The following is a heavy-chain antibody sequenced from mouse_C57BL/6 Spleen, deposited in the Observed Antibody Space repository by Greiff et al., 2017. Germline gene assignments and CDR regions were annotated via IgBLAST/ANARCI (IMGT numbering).Heavy chain of an antibody. Sequence: EVQLQESGPVLVKPGASVKMSCKASGYTFTDYYMNWVKQSHGKSLEWIGVIIPYNGGTSYNQKFKGKSTLTVDNSSSTAYLELNSLTSEDSAVYYCARRQLRFHYYAMDYWGQGTSVTVSS. CDR3: ARRQLRFHYYAMDY. D-gene: IGHD3-2*02. CDR1: GYTFTDYY. J-gene: IGHJ4*01. V-gene: IGHV1-19*01. CDR2: IIPYNGGT.